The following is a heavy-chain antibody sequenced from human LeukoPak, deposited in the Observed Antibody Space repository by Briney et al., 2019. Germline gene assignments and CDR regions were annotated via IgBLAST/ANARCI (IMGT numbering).Heavy chain of an antibody. Sequence: PSETLSLTCAVSGGSITGHYWSWVRQSPGKGLEWIGFMHYTGNTNSNPSLRSRVTISMDTSKNQFSLKMSSVTAADTAVYYRARDSPFEWDVFGDSFDIWGQGTVVTVSS. CDR3: ARDSPFEWDVFGDSFDI. V-gene: IGHV4-59*11. CDR2: MHYTGNT. D-gene: IGHD1-26*01. CDR1: GGSITGHY. J-gene: IGHJ3*02.